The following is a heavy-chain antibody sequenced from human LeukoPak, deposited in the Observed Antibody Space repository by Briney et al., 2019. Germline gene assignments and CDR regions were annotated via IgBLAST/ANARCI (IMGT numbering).Heavy chain of an antibody. CDR3: ARVDYYDRSGYFDY. CDR1: GYSFSNYW. Sequence: GESLKISCEGSGYSFSNYWLGWVRQMPGKGLEWMGIIYPGDSDTRYSPSFQGQVTISADRSISTAYLQWSSLKASDTAMYYCARVDYYDRSGYFDYWGQGTQVTVSS. D-gene: IGHD3-22*01. CDR2: IYPGDSDT. V-gene: IGHV5-51*01. J-gene: IGHJ4*02.